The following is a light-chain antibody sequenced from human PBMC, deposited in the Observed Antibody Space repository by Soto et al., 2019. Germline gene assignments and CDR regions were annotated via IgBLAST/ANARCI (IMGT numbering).Light chain of an antibody. CDR2: GAS. CDR3: PQYNNWPKT. V-gene: IGKV3-15*01. J-gene: IGKJ1*01. Sequence: EIVMTQSPATLSVSPGERATLSCRASQSVSSNLAWYQQKPGQAPRLLIYGASTRATGLPARFSGSGSGTEFTLTISSLQSEDFALYYCPQYNNWPKTFGQGTKVEIK. CDR1: QSVSSN.